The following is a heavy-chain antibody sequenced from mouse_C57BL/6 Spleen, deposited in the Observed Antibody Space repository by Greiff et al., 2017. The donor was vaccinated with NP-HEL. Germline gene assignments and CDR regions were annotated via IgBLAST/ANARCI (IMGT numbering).Heavy chain of an antibody. J-gene: IGHJ4*01. CDR2: IYPGSGST. D-gene: IGHD1-1*01. CDR1: GYTFTSYW. Sequence: QVQLKQPGAELVKPGASVKMSCKASGYTFTSYWITWVKQRPGQGLEWIGDIYPGSGSTNYNEKFKSKATLTVDTSSSTAYMQLSSLTSEDSAVYYCARGHTTVYAMDYWGQGTSVTVSS. V-gene: IGHV1-55*01. CDR3: ARGHTTVYAMDY.